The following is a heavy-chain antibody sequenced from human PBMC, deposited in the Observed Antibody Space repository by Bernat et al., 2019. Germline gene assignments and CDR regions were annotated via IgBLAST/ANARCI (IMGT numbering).Heavy chain of an antibody. CDR1: GFTFSSYG. J-gene: IGHJ4*02. V-gene: IGHV3-30*02. Sequence: QVQLVESGGGVVQPGGSLRLSCAASGFTFSSYGMHWVRQAPGKGLEWVAFIRYDGSNKYYADSVKGRFTISRDNAKNSLYLQMNSLRAEDTAVYYCARDQRTGDNYFDYWGQGTLVTVSS. CDR3: ARDQRTGDNYFDY. CDR2: IRYDGSNK. D-gene: IGHD7-27*01.